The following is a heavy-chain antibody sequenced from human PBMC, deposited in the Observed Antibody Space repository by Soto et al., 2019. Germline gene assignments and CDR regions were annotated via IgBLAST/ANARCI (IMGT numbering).Heavy chain of an antibody. Sequence: GGSLRLSCAASEFTFSVYSMNWVRQAPGKGLEWVSYITSSSSTMYYADSVKGRFTISRDNAKNSLYLQMNSLRDEDTAVYYCAREHLSGYSRFDYWGQGTLVTVSS. CDR2: ITSSSSTM. CDR1: EFTFSVYS. CDR3: AREHLSGYSRFDY. J-gene: IGHJ4*02. V-gene: IGHV3-48*02. D-gene: IGHD6-13*01.